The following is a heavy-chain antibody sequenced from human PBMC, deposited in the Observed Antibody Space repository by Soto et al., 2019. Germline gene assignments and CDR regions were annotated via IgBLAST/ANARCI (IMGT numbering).Heavy chain of an antibody. Sequence: GGSLRLSCVASGFTFDDYAMHWVRQAPGKGLEWVSGISFNSGSIGYAESVKGRFTISRDNARNSLYLQMNSLRAEDTALYYCARESVRGADDAFDIWGQGTMVTVSS. CDR3: ARESVRGADDAFDI. J-gene: IGHJ3*02. CDR2: ISFNSGSI. V-gene: IGHV3-9*01. CDR1: GFTFDDYA. D-gene: IGHD3-10*01.